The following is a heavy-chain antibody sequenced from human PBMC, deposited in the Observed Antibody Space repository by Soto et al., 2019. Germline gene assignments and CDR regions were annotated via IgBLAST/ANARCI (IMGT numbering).Heavy chain of an antibody. Sequence: QLHLVHSGAVVKKPGASVTGSCSASGYPVTAYYMHWVRQAPGRGLEWMGGINPATGAAKYTQTFQGRFTMPRDTAKSTVYLELSGLTAEDTAVFYWARGGGVGVAGSAAFDMWGQGTLVTVSS. V-gene: IGHV1-2*02. J-gene: IGHJ3*02. D-gene: IGHD3-3*01. CDR2: INPATGAA. CDR3: ARGGGVGVAGSAAFDM. CDR1: GYPVTAYY.